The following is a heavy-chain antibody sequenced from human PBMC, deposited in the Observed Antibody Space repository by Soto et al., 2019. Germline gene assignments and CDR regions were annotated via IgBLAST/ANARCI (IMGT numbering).Heavy chain of an antibody. V-gene: IGHV4-30-4*01. D-gene: IGHD2-21*02. CDR2: IYYTGST. Sequence: QVQLQESGPGLVKPSQTLSLTCTVSGGSFSSGDYYWSWIRQPPGKGLEWIGCIYYTGSTYYHPSLKSRVTMSVDTSKNQFSLRLSSVTAADTAVYYCARVPAGGNSDYFDSWGQGTLVTVSS. CDR3: ARVPAGGNSDYFDS. CDR1: GGSFSSGDYY. J-gene: IGHJ4*02.